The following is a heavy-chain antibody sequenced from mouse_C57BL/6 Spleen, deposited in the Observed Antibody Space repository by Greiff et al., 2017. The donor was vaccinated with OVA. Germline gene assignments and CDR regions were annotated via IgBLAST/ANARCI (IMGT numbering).Heavy chain of an antibody. CDR3: AREDYYGSSPAWFAY. V-gene: IGHV1-82*01. CDR2: IYPGDGDT. J-gene: IGHJ3*01. Sequence: VQVVESGPELVKPGASVKISCKASGYAFSSSWMNWVKQRPGKGLEWIGRIYPGDGDTNYNGKFKGKATLTADKSSSTAYMQLSSLTSEDSAVYFCAREDYYGSSPAWFAYWGQGTLVTVSA. CDR1: GYAFSSSW. D-gene: IGHD1-1*01.